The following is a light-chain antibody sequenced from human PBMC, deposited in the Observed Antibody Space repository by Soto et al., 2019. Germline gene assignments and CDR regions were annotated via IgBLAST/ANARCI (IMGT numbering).Light chain of an antibody. J-gene: IGKJ2*01. V-gene: IGKV1-39*01. CDR2: AAS. Sequence: DIQMTQSPSSLSASVGDRVTITCRASQSISSYLNWYQQKPGKAPKLLIYAASSLQSGVPSRFGGSGSGPAFPITLRSLQPEDFASYYCQQRYSTPTFGQGTKLEIK. CDR3: QQRYSTPT. CDR1: QSISSY.